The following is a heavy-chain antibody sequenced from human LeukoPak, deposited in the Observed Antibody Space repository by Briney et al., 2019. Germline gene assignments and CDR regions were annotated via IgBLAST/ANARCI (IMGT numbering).Heavy chain of an antibody. D-gene: IGHD6-13*01. CDR1: GFTFSSYS. Sequence: PGGSLRLSCAASGFTFSSYSMNWARQAPGKGLEWVSSISSRSSYIYYADSVKGRFTISRDNAKNSLYLQMNSLRAEDTAVYYCARERPTAGIPFDYWGQGTLVTVSS. J-gene: IGHJ4*02. CDR3: ARERPTAGIPFDY. V-gene: IGHV3-21*01. CDR2: ISSRSSYI.